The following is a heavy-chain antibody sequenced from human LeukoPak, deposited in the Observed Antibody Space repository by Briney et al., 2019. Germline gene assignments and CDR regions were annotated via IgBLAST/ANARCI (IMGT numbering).Heavy chain of an antibody. D-gene: IGHD5-18*01. CDR2: IYYSGST. CDR1: VGSFSGYY. J-gene: IGHJ4*02. V-gene: IGHV4-34*01. Sequence: TASETLSLTCAVYVGSFSGYYWGWIRQPPGKGLEWIGSIYYSGSTYYNPSLKSRVTISLDTSKNQFSLRLSSVTAADTAVYYCARGIQLWSPFDYWGQGTLVTVSS. CDR3: ARGIQLWSPFDY.